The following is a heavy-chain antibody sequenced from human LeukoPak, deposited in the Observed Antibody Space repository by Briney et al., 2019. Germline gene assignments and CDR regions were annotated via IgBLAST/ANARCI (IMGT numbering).Heavy chain of an antibody. CDR1: GFTFSINA. CDR3: AKGGSSWYPHAFDI. V-gene: IGHV3-23*01. J-gene: IGHJ3*02. Sequence: GGSLRLSCAASGFTFSINAMSWVRQAPGKGLEWVSAISGSGGSTYYADSVKGRFTISRDNSKNTVYLQMNSLRSEDTAIYYCAKGGSSWYPHAFDIWGQGTMVTVSS. CDR2: ISGSGGST. D-gene: IGHD6-13*01.